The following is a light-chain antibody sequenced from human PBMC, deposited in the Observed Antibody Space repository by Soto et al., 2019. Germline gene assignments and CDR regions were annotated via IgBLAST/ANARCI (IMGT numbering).Light chain of an antibody. CDR3: QQYLHTPRT. CDR2: WGS. V-gene: IGKV4-1*01. CDR1: PSCCYNLNNKNY. J-gene: IGKJ1*01. Sequence: DAVVTQSSDSLALSLGERAALTCSSTPSCCYNLNNKNYLAWYQQKPGQPPKLLIYWGSIRAPGVPDRFSGSGSGTDFTLTISSLQAEDVAVYHCQQYLHTPRTFGQGTKVDIK.